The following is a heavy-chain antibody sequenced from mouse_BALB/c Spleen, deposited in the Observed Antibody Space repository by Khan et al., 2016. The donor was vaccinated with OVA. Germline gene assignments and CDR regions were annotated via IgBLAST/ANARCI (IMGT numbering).Heavy chain of an antibody. CDR3: PSTDRAQSHAMDY. CDR1: GYTISTYW. J-gene: IGHJ4*01. V-gene: IGHV1-9*01. D-gene: IGHD3-1*01. CDR2: ILPRSGST. Sequence: VQLQESGAELMKPGPSVKITCKASGYTISTYWIEWVKQRPGHGLEWIGEILPRSGSTNYNANFKGRATFTADTSSNTVSMQLSTLTSEDSAVYYWPSTDRAQSHAMDYWGQGPAITVAT.